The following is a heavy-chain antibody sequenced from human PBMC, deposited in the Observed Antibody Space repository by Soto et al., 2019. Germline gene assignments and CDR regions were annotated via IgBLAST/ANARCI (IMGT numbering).Heavy chain of an antibody. CDR3: ARSSGYDDLSLEY. D-gene: IGHD5-12*01. Sequence: GGSLRLSCAASGFTFSSYGMHWVRQAPGKGLEWVAVIWYDGSNKYYADSVKGRFTISRDNSKNTLYLQMNSLRAEDTAVYYCARSSGYDDLSLEYWGQGTLVTVSS. J-gene: IGHJ4*02. V-gene: IGHV3-33*01. CDR1: GFTFSSYG. CDR2: IWYDGSNK.